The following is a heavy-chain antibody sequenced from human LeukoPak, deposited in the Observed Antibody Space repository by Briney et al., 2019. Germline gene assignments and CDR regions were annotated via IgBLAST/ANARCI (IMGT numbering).Heavy chain of an antibody. CDR3: AKDLTRDSLSNFDY. D-gene: IGHD3-9*01. Sequence: GGSLRLSCAASGFTFSSYAMSWVRQAPGKGLEWVSAISDSGDNTYYADSVKGRFTISRDNPKNTLSLQMNSLRAEDTAVYYCAKDLTRDSLSNFDYWGQGTLVTVSS. V-gene: IGHV3-23*01. J-gene: IGHJ4*02. CDR2: ISDSGDNT. CDR1: GFTFSSYA.